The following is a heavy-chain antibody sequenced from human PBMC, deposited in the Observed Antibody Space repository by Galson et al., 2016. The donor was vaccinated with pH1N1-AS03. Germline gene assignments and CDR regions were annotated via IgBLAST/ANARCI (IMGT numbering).Heavy chain of an antibody. D-gene: IGHD6-19*01. Sequence: PALVKPTQTLTLTCTVTGFSLTTMREGVGWIRQPPGKALEWLALIYWNEDKRFSQSLKNRLTITKDTSKNEVVLTMTNMDPADPGTYYCAHSRVAVEASRAFYVWGQGTTVTVSS. CDR3: AHSRVAVEASRAFYV. J-gene: IGHJ3*01. CDR2: IYWNEDK. V-gene: IGHV2-5*01. CDR1: GFSLTTMREG.